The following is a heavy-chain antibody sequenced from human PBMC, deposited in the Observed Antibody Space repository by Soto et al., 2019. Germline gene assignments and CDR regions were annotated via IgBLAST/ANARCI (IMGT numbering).Heavy chain of an antibody. CDR2: ISYDGSNK. Sequence: QVQLVETGGGVVQPGRSLRLSCAASGFTFSSYGMHWVRQAPGKGLEWVAVISYDGSNKYYADSVKGRLTISRDNSKNTLYLQMNSLRAEDTAVYYCAKDLCDYGGSFDYWGPGTLVTVSS. V-gene: IGHV3-30*18. CDR3: AKDLCDYGGSFDY. CDR1: GFTFSSYG. D-gene: IGHD4-17*01. J-gene: IGHJ4*02.